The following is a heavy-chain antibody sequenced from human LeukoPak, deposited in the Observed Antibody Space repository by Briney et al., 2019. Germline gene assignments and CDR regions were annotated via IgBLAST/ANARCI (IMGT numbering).Heavy chain of an antibody. CDR1: GGSISSYY. CDR3: ARARSGSLDY. V-gene: IGHV4-4*07. D-gene: IGHD1-26*01. J-gene: IGHJ4*02. CDR2: IYSSGST. Sequence: SETLSLTCTVSGGSISSYYWSWIRQPAGKGLEWVGRIYSSGSTNDNPSLKSRVTMSVDTSKNQFSLKLTSVTAADTAVYHCARARSGSLDYWGQGTLVTVSS.